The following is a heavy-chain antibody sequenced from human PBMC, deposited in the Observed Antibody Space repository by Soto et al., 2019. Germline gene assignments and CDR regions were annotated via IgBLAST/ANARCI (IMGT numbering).Heavy chain of an antibody. CDR2: IWYDGSNK. D-gene: IGHD4-17*01. CDR3: ARDSDYGGNTRNFDY. J-gene: IGHJ4*02. Sequence: GGSLRLSCAASGFTFSSYGMHWVRQAPGKGLEWVAVIWYDGSNKYYADSVKGRFTISRDNSKNTLYLQMNSLRAEDTAVYYCARDSDYGGNTRNFDYWGQGTLVTVSS. V-gene: IGHV3-33*01. CDR1: GFTFSSYG.